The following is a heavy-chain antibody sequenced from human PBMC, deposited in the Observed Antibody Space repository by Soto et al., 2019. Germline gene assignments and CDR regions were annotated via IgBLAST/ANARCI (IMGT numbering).Heavy chain of an antibody. V-gene: IGHV3-33*01. CDR3: ARAVGPFDY. CDR2: IWYDGSHK. J-gene: IGHJ4*02. D-gene: IGHD1-26*01. CDR1: GFTFSTYG. Sequence: QVQLVESGGGVVQPGRSLRLSCAASGFTFSTYGMHWVRQAPGTGLEWVAVIWYDGSHKDYVESVKGRFTISSDNSKNTLYRQMNSLRVEDSAVYYGARAVGPFDYWGQGTLVAVCS.